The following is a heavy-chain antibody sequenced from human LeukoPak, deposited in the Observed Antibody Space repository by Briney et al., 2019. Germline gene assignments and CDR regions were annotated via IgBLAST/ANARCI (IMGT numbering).Heavy chain of an antibody. Sequence: GGSLRLSCAASGFTFSDYYMSWIHQAPGKGLEWVSYISSSGSTIYYADSVKGRFTIPRDNAKNSLYLQMNSLRAEDTAVYYCAREGSSSWHFDYWGQGTLVTVSS. V-gene: IGHV3-11*04. J-gene: IGHJ4*02. CDR2: ISSSGSTI. D-gene: IGHD6-13*01. CDR1: GFTFSDYY. CDR3: AREGSSSWHFDY.